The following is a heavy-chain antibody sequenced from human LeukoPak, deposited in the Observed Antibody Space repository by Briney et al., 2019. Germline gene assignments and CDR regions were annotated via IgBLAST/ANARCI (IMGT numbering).Heavy chain of an antibody. Sequence: ASVKVSCKASGGTFISYAISWVRQAPGQGLEGMGGIIPIFGTANYAQKFQGRVTITADESTSTAHMELSSLRSEDTAVYYCARVVDYEEYYYYMDVWGKGTTVTVSS. D-gene: IGHD4-17*01. CDR1: GGTFISYA. V-gene: IGHV1-69*01. CDR3: ARVVDYEEYYYYMDV. CDR2: IIPIFGTA. J-gene: IGHJ6*03.